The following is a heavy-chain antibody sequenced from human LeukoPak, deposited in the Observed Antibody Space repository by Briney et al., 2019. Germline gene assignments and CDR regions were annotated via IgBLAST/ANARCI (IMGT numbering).Heavy chain of an antibody. CDR2: ISYDGNNK. CDR3: AKDMCSSTSCYRAFDY. Sequence: GRSLRLSCAASGFTFSSYGMHWVRQAPGKGLERVAVISYDGNNKYYADSVKGRFTISRDNSKNTLYLQMNSLRAEDTAVYYCAKDMCSSTSCYRAFDYWGQGTLVTVSS. V-gene: IGHV3-30*18. J-gene: IGHJ4*02. D-gene: IGHD2-2*01. CDR1: GFTFSSYG.